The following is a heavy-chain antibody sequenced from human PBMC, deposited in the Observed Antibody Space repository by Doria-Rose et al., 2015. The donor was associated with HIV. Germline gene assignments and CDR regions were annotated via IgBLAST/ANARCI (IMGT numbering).Heavy chain of an antibody. V-gene: IGHV4-34*08. D-gene: IGHD3-22*01. CDR1: GGTFSGYY. J-gene: IGHJ4*02. Sequence: QVQLQQWGAGLLKPSETLSLTCAVYGGTFSGYYWSWIRQSPGKGLEWIGEIHHSGSTNYNPSLKSRITISVDTSKNQFSLSLKSVTAADTAVFYCARCHYYDSGFNYFDLWGQGTLVTVSS. CDR3: ARCHYYDSGFNYFDL. CDR2: IHHSGST.